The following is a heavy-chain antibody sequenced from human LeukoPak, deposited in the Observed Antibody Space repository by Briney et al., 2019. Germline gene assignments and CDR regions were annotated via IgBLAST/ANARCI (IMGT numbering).Heavy chain of an antibody. J-gene: IGHJ5*02. CDR3: ARDGIDDFWSGSLNWIDP. CDR1: GFSFSRYA. V-gene: IGHV3-30-3*01. D-gene: IGHD3-3*01. CDR2: ISYDGSKK. Sequence: GGSLRLSCAASGFSFSRYAMHWVRQAPGKGLEWVAVISYDGSKKDYADSVKGRFTISRDNSKNTLYLQMSSLRAEDTAVYYCARDGIDDFWSGSLNWIDPWGQGTLVTVSS.